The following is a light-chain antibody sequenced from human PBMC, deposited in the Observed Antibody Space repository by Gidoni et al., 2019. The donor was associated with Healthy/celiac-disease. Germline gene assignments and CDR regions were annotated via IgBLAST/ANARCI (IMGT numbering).Light chain of an antibody. V-gene: IGKV3D-20*01. CDR3: QQYGSSPYT. CDR2: DAS. J-gene: IGKJ2*01. Sequence: ATPSCGASQTVRSSSLAWYQHKPGLAPRLLIYDASSRATGIPDRFSGSGSGTDFTLTINRLEPEDFAVYYCQQYGSSPYTFGQGTKLEIK. CDR1: QTVRSSS.